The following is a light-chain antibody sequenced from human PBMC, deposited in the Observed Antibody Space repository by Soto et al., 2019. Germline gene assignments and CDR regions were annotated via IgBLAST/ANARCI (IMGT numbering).Light chain of an antibody. J-gene: IGLJ3*02. Sequence: QSALTQPASVSGSPGQSITISCTGTSSDIGTNNYVSWFQQPPGKAPTLIIYGVSNRPSGVSTHFSGSKSGNTASLTISGLLPEDEAEYYCSSYTTTTRLFGGGTKLTVL. CDR2: GVS. CDR3: SSYTTTTRL. V-gene: IGLV2-14*01. CDR1: SSDIGTNNY.